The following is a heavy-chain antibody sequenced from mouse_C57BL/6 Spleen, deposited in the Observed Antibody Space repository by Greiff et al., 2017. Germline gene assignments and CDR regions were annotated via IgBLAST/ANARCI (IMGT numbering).Heavy chain of an antibody. V-gene: IGHV1-55*01. CDR1: GYTFTSYW. J-gene: IGHJ4*01. CDR3: ARKDYDYDDYAMDY. CDR2: IYPGSGST. Sequence: QVQLKQPGAELVKPGASVKMSCKASGYTFTSYWITWVKQRPGQGLEWIGDIYPGSGSTNYNEKFKSKATLTVDTSSSTAYMQLSSLTSEDSAVYYCARKDYDYDDYAMDYWGQGTSVTVSS. D-gene: IGHD2-4*01.